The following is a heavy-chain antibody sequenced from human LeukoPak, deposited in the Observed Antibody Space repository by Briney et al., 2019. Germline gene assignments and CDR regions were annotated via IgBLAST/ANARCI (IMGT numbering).Heavy chain of an antibody. Sequence: SETLSLTCAVSGGSISSGGYSWSWIRQPPGQGLEWIGYIYHSGSTYYNPSLKSRVTISVDRSKNQFSLKLSSVTAADTAVYYCARDRFSGWFDYWGQGTLVTVSS. CDR3: ARDRFSGWFDY. CDR1: GGSISSGGYS. D-gene: IGHD6-19*01. J-gene: IGHJ4*02. V-gene: IGHV4-30-2*01. CDR2: IYHSGST.